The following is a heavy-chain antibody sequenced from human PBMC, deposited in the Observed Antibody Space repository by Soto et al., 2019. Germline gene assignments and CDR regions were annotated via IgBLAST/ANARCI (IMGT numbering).Heavy chain of an antibody. CDR3: SRGTYYPQSSGLHADY. V-gene: IGHV3-30*03. CDR2: ISSDGHHQ. CDR1: GFTFNDHA. Sequence: PGGSLRLSCATSGFTFNDHAMYWVRQAPGQGLEWVAMISSDGHHQFYVDNLRGRFTVSRDNSKNTLFLQMNSLRPEDTAVYYCSRGTYYPQSSGLHADYWGPGTVVTVSS. J-gene: IGHJ4*02. D-gene: IGHD3-22*01.